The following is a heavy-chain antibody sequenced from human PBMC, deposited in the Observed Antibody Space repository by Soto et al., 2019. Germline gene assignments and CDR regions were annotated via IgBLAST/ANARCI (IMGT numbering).Heavy chain of an antibody. CDR3: ASAQWIYGLDV. Sequence: QVQLVQSGSEVKKPGSSVKVSCKASGGSFSSYGITWVRQVPGQGLEWMGTIIPIFDTANYAQKFQGRVTITADKSTTTGYMELKSLRSEDTAVYYCASAQWIYGLDVGGQGTTVTVSS. J-gene: IGHJ6*02. CDR1: GGSFSSYG. CDR2: IIPIFDTA. V-gene: IGHV1-69*06. D-gene: IGHD6-19*01.